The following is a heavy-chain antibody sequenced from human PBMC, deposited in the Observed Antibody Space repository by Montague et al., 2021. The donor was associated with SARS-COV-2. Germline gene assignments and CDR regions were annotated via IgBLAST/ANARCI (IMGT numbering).Heavy chain of an antibody. Sequence: SRSLSLSASGFPASSNNMSWVRQAPGKGLEWVSVIYSGGSTQYADSVKGRFTISRDKSNYTLYLQMNSLRAEDTAVYYCAARADYYYGMDVWGQGTSVTVSS. CDR2: IYSGGST. CDR3: AARADYYYGMDV. V-gene: IGHV3-66*01. J-gene: IGHJ6*02. CDR1: GFPASSNN.